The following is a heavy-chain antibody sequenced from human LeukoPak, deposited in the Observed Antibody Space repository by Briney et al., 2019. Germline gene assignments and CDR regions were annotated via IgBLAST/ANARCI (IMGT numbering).Heavy chain of an antibody. D-gene: IGHD4-23*01. CDR3: ARAMTTVVTHWFDP. CDR2: IYHSGST. Sequence: SETLSLTCTVSGGSISTYYWAWIRQPPGKGLEWIGEIYHSGSTNYNPSLKSRVTMSVDTSKNQFSLKLSSVTAADTAVYYCARAMTTVVTHWFDPWGQGTLVTVSS. CDR1: GGSISTYY. V-gene: IGHV4-59*12. J-gene: IGHJ5*02.